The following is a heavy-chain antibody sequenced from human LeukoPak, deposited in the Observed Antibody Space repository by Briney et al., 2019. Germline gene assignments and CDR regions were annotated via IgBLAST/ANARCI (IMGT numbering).Heavy chain of an antibody. V-gene: IGHV5-51*01. D-gene: IGHD5-18*01. Sequence: GESLKVSCKGSGYSFTSYWIGWVRQMPGKGLEWMGIIYPGDSDTRYSPSFQGQVTISADKSISTAYLQWSSLKASDTAMYYCARQGSYGPIIGHYYYYMDVWGKGTTVTVSS. CDR1: GYSFTSYW. J-gene: IGHJ6*03. CDR2: IYPGDSDT. CDR3: ARQGSYGPIIGHYYYYMDV.